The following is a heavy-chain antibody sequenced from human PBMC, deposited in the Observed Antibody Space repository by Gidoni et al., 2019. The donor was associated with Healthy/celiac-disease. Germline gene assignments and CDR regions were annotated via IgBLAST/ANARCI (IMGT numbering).Heavy chain of an antibody. CDR2: ISGSGGST. CDR1: GFPFSSYA. D-gene: IGHD3-3*01. V-gene: IGHV3-23*01. Sequence: EVQLLESGGGLVQPGGSLRLSCAASGFPFSSYAMSWVRQAPGKGLEWVSAISGSGGSTYYADSVKGRFTISRDNSKNTLYLQMNSLRAEDTAVYYCAKASALRFLESDYWGQGTLVTVSS. CDR3: AKASALRFLESDY. J-gene: IGHJ4*02.